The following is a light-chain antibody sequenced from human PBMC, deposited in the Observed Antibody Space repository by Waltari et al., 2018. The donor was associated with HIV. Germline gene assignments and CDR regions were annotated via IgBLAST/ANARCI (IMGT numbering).Light chain of an antibody. CDR2: SAS. CDR1: RSISTF. V-gene: IGKV1-39*01. J-gene: IGKJ2*01. CDR3: QQSYIAYT. Sequence: EIQMTQPPSSLSASVGDRVTITCRASRSISTFLNWYQQKPGKAPKLLIYSASSLQSWVPSRFSGSGSGTDFTLTISSLQPEDSASYFCQQSYIAYTFGQGTKLEI.